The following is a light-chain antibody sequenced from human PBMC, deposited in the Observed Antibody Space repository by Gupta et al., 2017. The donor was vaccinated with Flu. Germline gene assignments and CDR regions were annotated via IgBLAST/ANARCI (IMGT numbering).Light chain of an antibody. CDR3: QVGDSSRDPWV. J-gene: IGLJ3*02. V-gene: IGLV3-21*02. CDR2: DDS. CDR1: NIGSKS. Sequence: SYVLTQPPSVSVVLGQTARLTGGGNNIGSKSVHWYQQKPGQAPVLVVYDDSNRPSGSPERFSVSNSGNTATLTISRVEAEDEADYYCQVGDSSRDPWVFGGGTKLTVL.